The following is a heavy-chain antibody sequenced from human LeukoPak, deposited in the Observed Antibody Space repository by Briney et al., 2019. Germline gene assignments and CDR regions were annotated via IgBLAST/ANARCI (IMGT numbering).Heavy chain of an antibody. CDR2: INPNSGGT. Sequence: ASVKVSCKASRYTFTGYYMHWVRQAPGQGLEWMGRINPNSGGTNYAQKFQGRVTMTRDTSISTAYMELSRLRSDDTAVYYCARDHYDSSGYYHYYYYMDVWGKGTTVTVSS. V-gene: IGHV1-2*06. CDR3: ARDHYDSSGYYHYYYYMDV. J-gene: IGHJ6*03. CDR1: RYTFTGYY. D-gene: IGHD3-22*01.